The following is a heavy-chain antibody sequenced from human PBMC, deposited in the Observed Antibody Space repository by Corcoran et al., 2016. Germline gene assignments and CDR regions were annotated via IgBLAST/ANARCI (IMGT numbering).Heavy chain of an antibody. Sequence: EVQLVESGGGLVKPGGSLRLSCAASGFTFSNAWMSCVRLAPGKGLEWVGRIKSDTDGGTTDYAAPVKGRFTISRDDSKNTLYLQMNSLKTVDIDVYYCNTGSGSYGIAEYYQHWGQGTLVTVSS. CDR2: IKSDTDGGTT. J-gene: IGHJ1*01. D-gene: IGHD1-26*01. V-gene: IGHV3-15*01. CDR1: GFTFSNAW. CDR3: NTGSGSYGIAEYYQH.